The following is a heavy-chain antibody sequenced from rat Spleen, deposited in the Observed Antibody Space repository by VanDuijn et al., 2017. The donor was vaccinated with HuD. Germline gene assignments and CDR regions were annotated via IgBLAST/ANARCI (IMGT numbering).Heavy chain of an antibody. CDR2: ITYDGSST. J-gene: IGHJ3*01. CDR1: GFTFSDYY. V-gene: IGHV5-7*01. Sequence: EVQLVESDGGLVQPGRSLKLSCAASGFTFSDYYMAWVRQTPKRGLEWVATITYDGSSTYYRDSVKGRFTISRDNAENTLYLQMDSLRSEDTATYYCARPSYGYPFAYWGQGTLVTVSS. CDR3: ARPSYGYPFAY. D-gene: IGHD1-7*01.